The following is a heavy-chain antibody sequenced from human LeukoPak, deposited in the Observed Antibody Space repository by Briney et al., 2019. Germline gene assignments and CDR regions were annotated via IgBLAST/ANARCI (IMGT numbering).Heavy chain of an antibody. D-gene: IGHD6-13*01. J-gene: IGHJ4*02. V-gene: IGHV1-2*06. Sequence: ASVKVSCKASGYTFTGYYMHWVRQAPGQGLEWMGRINPHSGGTSYAQKFQGRVTMTRDTSISTAYMELSRLRSDDTAVYYCARDEAAAGAYFDYWGQGTLVTVSS. CDR3: ARDEAAAGAYFDY. CDR2: INPHSGGT. CDR1: GYTFTGYY.